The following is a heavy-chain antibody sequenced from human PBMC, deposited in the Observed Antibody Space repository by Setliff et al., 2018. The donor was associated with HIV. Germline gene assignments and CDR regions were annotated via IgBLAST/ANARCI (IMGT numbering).Heavy chain of an antibody. CDR2: INPSGGST. CDR1: GYTFTNYY. Sequence: ASVKVSCKASGYTFTNYYIHWVRQAPGQGLEWMGIINPSGGSTTYAQKFQGRVTMTRDASTSTVYMELSSLRSEDAAVYYCARDAFDYTAYYYSYMDVWGKGTTVTVSS. V-gene: IGHV1-46*01. J-gene: IGHJ6*03. CDR3: ARDAFDYTAYYYSYMDV. D-gene: IGHD4-4*01.